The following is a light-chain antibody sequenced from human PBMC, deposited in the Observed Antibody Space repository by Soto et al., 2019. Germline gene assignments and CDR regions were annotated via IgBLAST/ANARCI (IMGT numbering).Light chain of an antibody. J-gene: IGKJ1*01. CDR1: QSVSTY. CDR3: HQCSNWPVT. CDR2: DAS. V-gene: IGKV3-11*01. Sequence: EIVLTQSPATLSLSPGERATLSCRASQSVSTYLARYQQKPGQAPRLLISDASSRATGIPARFSGSGSGTEFTLTISSLEPEDFAVYYCHQCSNWPVTFGQGTRVEIK.